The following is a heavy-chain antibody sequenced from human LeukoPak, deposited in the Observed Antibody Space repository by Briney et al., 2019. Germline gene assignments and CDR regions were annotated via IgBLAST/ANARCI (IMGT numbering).Heavy chain of an antibody. J-gene: IGHJ4*02. Sequence: ASVKVSXKVSGYTFTDYYMHWVQQAPGKGLEWMGLVDPEGGETIYAEKFQGRVTITADTSTDTAYMELSSLRSEDTAVYYCARWDYYDSSGYCYWGQGTLVTVSS. V-gene: IGHV1-69-2*01. CDR2: VDPEGGET. CDR1: GYTFTDYY. CDR3: ARWDYYDSSGYCY. D-gene: IGHD3-22*01.